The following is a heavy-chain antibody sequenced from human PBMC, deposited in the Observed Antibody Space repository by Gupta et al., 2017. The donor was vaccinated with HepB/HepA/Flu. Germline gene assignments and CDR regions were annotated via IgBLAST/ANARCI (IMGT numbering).Heavy chain of an antibody. J-gene: IGHJ4*02. CDR1: GFTLSGPA. CDR2: IRTKPYNYAA. CDR3: TRLLSDSKTSYYDY. D-gene: IGHD3-10*01. V-gene: IGHV3-73*02. Sequence: EVQLVESGGDLVQPGGSLKLSCAASGFTLSGPAIHWVRQASGKGLEWLGRIRTKPYNYAATYAASVIGRFTISRDDSKNTAFLQMNSLKTEDTAVYYCTRLLSDSKTSYYDYWGQGTLVTVSS.